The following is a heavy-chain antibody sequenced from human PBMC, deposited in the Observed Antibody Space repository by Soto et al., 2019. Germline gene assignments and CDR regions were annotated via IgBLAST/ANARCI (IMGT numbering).Heavy chain of an antibody. CDR3: ARSQGSSTSFDIYYYYYYGMDV. CDR2: VIPISDTT. J-gene: IGHJ6*02. Sequence: QVQLVQSGAEVKKPGSSVKVSCKASGGTFSSYAISWVRQAPGQGLEGMGGVIPISDTTNYAQKFQGRVTNPADESTSTAYMKLSSLRSEDTAVYYCARSQGSSTSFDIYYYYYYGMDVWGQWTAVTVSS. V-gene: IGHV1-69*01. D-gene: IGHD2-2*01. CDR1: GGTFSSYA.